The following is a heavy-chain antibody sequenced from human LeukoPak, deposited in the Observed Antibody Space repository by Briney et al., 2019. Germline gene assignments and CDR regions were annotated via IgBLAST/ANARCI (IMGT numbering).Heavy chain of an antibody. Sequence: PGGSLRLSCAASGFIFSNYGMHWVRQAPGKGLEWVALIWHDGSNKNYADSVKGRFTISRDSSKNTLYLQMNSLRAKDTAVYYCARDLSFGAQDFRGQGTLVTVSS. CDR2: IWHDGSNK. CDR3: ARDLSFGAQDF. V-gene: IGHV3-33*01. CDR1: GFIFSNYG. J-gene: IGHJ4*02. D-gene: IGHD3-10*01.